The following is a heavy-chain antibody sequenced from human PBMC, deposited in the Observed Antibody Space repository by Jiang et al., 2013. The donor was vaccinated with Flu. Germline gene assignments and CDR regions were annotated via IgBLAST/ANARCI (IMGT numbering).Heavy chain of an antibody. CDR3: ARGEVGAIWSLDY. J-gene: IGHJ4*02. V-gene: IGHV1-46*01. D-gene: IGHD1-26*01. CDR2: INPSGGST. Sequence: MHWVRQAPGQGLEWMGIINPSGGSTSYAQKFQGRVTMTRDTSTSTVYMELSSLRSEDTAVYYCARGEVGAIWSLDYWGQGTLVTVSS.